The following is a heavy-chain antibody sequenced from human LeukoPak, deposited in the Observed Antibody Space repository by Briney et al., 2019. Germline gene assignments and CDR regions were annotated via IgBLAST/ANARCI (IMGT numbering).Heavy chain of an antibody. Sequence: SETLSLTCSVSGYSISSGYYWGWIRQPPGKGLEWIGSISHSGSTYYNPSLKSRVTISVGTSKNQFSLKLSSVTAADTAVYYCARRGYDILTGSYYFDYWGQGTLVTVSS. V-gene: IGHV4-38-2*02. J-gene: IGHJ4*02. D-gene: IGHD3-9*01. CDR1: GYSISSGYY. CDR3: ARRGYDILTGSYYFDY. CDR2: ISHSGST.